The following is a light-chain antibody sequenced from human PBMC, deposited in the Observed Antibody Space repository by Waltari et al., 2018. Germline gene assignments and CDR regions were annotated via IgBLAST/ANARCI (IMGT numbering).Light chain of an antibody. CDR1: RPKLGAGYE. CDR2: GNS. Sequence: QSVLPPPPSVSGAPRQRVTRSRPVTRPKLGAGYEVPPYQQLPGTAPKLLIYGNSNRPSGVPDRFSGSKSGTSASLAITGLQAEDEADYYCQSYDSSLSPWVFGGGTKLTVL. J-gene: IGLJ3*02. CDR3: QSYDSSLSPWV. V-gene: IGLV1-40*01.